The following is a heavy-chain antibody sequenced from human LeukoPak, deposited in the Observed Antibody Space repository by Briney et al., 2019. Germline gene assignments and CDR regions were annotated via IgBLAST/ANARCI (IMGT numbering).Heavy chain of an antibody. Sequence: GGSLRLSCAASEFTFGNYWMSWVRQVPGKGPEWVANIRQDGNELYYVDSVKGRFTISRDNARNSLYLQMNSLRVEDTAVYYCARDKVSGATLLDYWGQGTLVTVSS. V-gene: IGHV3-7*01. J-gene: IGHJ4*02. CDR1: EFTFGNYW. CDR2: IRQDGNEL. CDR3: ARDKVSGATLLDY. D-gene: IGHD1-26*01.